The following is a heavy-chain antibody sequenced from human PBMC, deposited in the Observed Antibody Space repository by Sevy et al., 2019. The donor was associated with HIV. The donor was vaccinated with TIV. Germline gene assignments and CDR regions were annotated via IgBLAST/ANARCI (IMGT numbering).Heavy chain of an antibody. V-gene: IGHV3-48*01. CDR1: GFTFSSYD. CDR2: ISSSGSSI. CDR3: RRHEEAFAIGFAT. J-gene: IGHJ5*02. Sequence: GGSLRLSCAASGFTFSSYDMNWVRQAPGKGLEWVSEISSSGSSIYYADSVKGRFTISRDNAKNTLNLQMNSLRAEDTAVYYSRRHEEAFAIGFATWGKETLLT. D-gene: IGHD2-21*01.